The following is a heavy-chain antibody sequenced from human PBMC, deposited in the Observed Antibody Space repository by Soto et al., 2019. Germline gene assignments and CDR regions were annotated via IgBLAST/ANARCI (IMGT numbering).Heavy chain of an antibody. CDR1: GYTFTSYA. CDR3: ARERPDSSGYYDWAYFDY. CDR2: INAGNGNT. Sequence: ASVKVSCKASGYTFTSYAMHWVRQAPGQRLEWMGWINAGNGNTKYSQKFQGRVTITGDTSASTAYMELSSLRSEDTAVYYCARERPDSSGYYDWAYFDYWGQGTLVTVSS. D-gene: IGHD3-22*01. V-gene: IGHV1-3*01. J-gene: IGHJ4*02.